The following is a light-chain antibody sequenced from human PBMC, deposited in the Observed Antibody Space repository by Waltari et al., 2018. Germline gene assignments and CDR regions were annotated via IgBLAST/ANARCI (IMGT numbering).Light chain of an antibody. CDR2: DAS. Sequence: DTVLTQSPVTLSFSQGETATLSCRASQSISSFLAWDQQKPGQSPRLLIYDASHRATGIPARFSGAGSGTDFTLTIDHLELEDFAVYYCQQRALWPLTFGGGTKVQIK. V-gene: IGKV3-11*01. CDR3: QQRALWPLT. CDR1: QSISSF. J-gene: IGKJ4*01.